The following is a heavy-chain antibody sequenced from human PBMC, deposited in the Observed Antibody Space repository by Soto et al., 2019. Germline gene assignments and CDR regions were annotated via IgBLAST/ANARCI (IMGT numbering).Heavy chain of an antibody. CDR3: AGEISYGMDV. CDR1: GYTFTSYD. Sequence: QVQLVQSGAEVKKPGASVKVSCKASGYTFTSYDSNWVRQATGQGLEWMGWMNPNSGNTGYAQKFHGRVTMTRNTSISTIYMQLGSLRSEDTAVYYCAGEISYGMDVWGQGTTVTVSS. J-gene: IGHJ6*02. V-gene: IGHV1-8*01. CDR2: MNPNSGNT.